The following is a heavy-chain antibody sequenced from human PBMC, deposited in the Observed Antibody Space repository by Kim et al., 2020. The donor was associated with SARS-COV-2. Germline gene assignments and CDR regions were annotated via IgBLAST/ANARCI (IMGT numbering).Heavy chain of an antibody. CDR1: GFMFSSYS. J-gene: IGHJ5*02. D-gene: IGHD4-17*01. CDR3: ARDVSFDYGGDFTDIPA. CDR2: ISSTSSYI. Sequence: GGSLRLSCAASGFMFSSYSMNWVRQAPGKGLESVSSISSTSSYIYYIDSVKGRFTISRDNAKNSLYLQMNSLTAEDTAVYYCARDVSFDYGGDFTDIPAWGQGTLVTVSS. V-gene: IGHV3-21*01.